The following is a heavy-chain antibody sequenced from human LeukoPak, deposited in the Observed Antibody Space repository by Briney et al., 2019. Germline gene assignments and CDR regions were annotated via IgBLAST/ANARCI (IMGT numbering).Heavy chain of an antibody. D-gene: IGHD2-2*01. Sequence: GASVKVSCKASGYTFTSYGISWVRQAPGQGLEWMGWISAYNGNTNYAQKLQGRVTMTTDTSTSTAYMELRSLRSDDTAVYYCARDEDGVVPAAIWDYWGQGTLVTVSS. CDR3: ARDEDGVVPAAIWDY. V-gene: IGHV1-18*01. CDR1: GYTFTSYG. J-gene: IGHJ4*02. CDR2: ISAYNGNT.